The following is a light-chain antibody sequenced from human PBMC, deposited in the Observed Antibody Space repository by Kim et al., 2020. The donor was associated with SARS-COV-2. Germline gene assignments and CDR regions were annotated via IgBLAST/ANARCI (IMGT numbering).Light chain of an antibody. CDR3: SSYTTGRAV. V-gene: IGLV2-14*03. J-gene: IGLJ2*01. CDR1: SSDIGTSNY. Sequence: PDQSITISCTGTSSDIGTSNYVSWYKQHPGKGPKLMIYDVSDRPSGVSNRFSGSKSGNTASLTISGLQAEDEADYYCSSYTTGRAVFGGGTQLTVL. CDR2: DVS.